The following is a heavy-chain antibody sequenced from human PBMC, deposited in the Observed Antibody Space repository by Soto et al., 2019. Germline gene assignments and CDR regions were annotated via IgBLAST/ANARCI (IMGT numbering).Heavy chain of an antibody. V-gene: IGHV3-21*01. D-gene: IGHD1-26*01. CDR1: GFTFSSYS. CDR2: ITSSGASI. CDR3: ARDGSAGRGDIGYYYYMDV. J-gene: IGHJ6*03. Sequence: EVQLVESGGGLVKPGGSLRLSCAASGFTFSSYSLNWVRQAPGKGLEWVSSITSSGASIYYADSVKGRFTISRDNAKNSLYLQMNSLRDEDTAVYYCARDGSAGRGDIGYYYYMDVWGKGTTATVSS.